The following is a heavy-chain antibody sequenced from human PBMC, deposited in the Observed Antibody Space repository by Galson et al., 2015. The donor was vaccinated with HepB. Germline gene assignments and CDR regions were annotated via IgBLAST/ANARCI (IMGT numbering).Heavy chain of an antibody. CDR3: ARIGSSGWKQSDWYFDL. Sequence: SGYTFISYGINWVRQAPGQGLEWMGWISVHNANTNYAQKFQGRVTMTTDTSTSTAYMELRSLRSDDTAVYYCARIGSSGWKQSDWYFDLWGCGTLATVSS. CDR1: GYTFISYG. J-gene: IGHJ2*01. V-gene: IGHV1-18*01. CDR2: ISVHNANT. D-gene: IGHD6-19*01.